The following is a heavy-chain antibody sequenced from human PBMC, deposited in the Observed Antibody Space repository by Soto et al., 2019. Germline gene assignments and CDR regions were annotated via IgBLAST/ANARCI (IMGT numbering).Heavy chain of an antibody. CDR3: ARDDPRGGYSFKYGMDV. Sequence: SLSLSCAASGFTFSSYGMHWVRQAPGKGLEWVAVIWYDGSNKYYADSVKGRFTISRDNSKNTLYLQMNSLRAEDTAVYYCARDDPRGGYSFKYGMDVWGQGTTVTVSS. D-gene: IGHD5-18*01. CDR1: GFTFSSYG. CDR2: IWYDGSNK. J-gene: IGHJ6*02. V-gene: IGHV3-33*01.